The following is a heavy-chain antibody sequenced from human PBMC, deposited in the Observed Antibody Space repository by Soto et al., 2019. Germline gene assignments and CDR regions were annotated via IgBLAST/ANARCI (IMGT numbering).Heavy chain of an antibody. CDR3: ARHFVGFDYFGMDV. CDR1: GLTFSRDV. CDR2: IRGSAVST. Sequence: EVQLLESGGGLVQPGGSLRLSCVASGLTFSRDVMTWVRQAPGKGLEWVSGIRGSAVSTYYADSVKGRFTISRDNSKNTLYLQMGSLGAEDTAVYYCARHFVGFDYFGMDVWGQGTTVTVSS. D-gene: IGHD6-25*01. V-gene: IGHV3-23*01. J-gene: IGHJ6*02.